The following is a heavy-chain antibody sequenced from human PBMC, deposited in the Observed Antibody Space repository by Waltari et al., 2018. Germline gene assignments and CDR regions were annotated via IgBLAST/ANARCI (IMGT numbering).Heavy chain of an antibody. CDR1: GGSISSHY. Sequence: QVQLQESGPGLVKPSETLSLTCTVSGGSISSHYWSWIRQPPGKGLEWLGYIYYSGSTTYNPSLKSRVTISVATSKTQFSLKLSSVTAADTAVYYCARAVAGIRPGDAFDIWGQGTMVTVSS. V-gene: IGHV4-59*11. J-gene: IGHJ3*02. D-gene: IGHD6-6*01. CDR2: IYYSGST. CDR3: ARAVAGIRPGDAFDI.